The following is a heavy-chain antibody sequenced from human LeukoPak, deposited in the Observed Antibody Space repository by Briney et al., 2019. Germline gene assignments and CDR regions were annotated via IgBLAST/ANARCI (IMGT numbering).Heavy chain of an antibody. D-gene: IGHD3-22*01. CDR3: AREPDRYYYDSSGPRDY. Sequence: GVSVKVSCKASGYTFTSYGISWVRQAPGQGLEWMGWISAYNGNTNYAQKLQGRVTMTTDTSTSTAYMELRSLRSDDTAVYYCAREPDRYYYDSSGPRDYWGQGTLVTVSS. CDR1: GYTFTSYG. J-gene: IGHJ4*02. CDR2: ISAYNGNT. V-gene: IGHV1-18*01.